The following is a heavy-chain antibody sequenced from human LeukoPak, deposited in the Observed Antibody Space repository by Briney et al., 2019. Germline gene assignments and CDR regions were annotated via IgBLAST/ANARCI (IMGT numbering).Heavy chain of an antibody. J-gene: IGHJ5*02. D-gene: IGHD3-16*01. CDR2: IYHSGNT. Sequence: PSETLSLTCAVSGASISGSGYYWSWIRQPPGKGLEWIGYIYHSGNTNHNPSLKSRVTLSADTSKNQFSLKLSSVTAADTAVYYCARLGGRYIWFDPWGQGTLVTVSS. CDR1: GASISGSGYY. V-gene: IGHV4-61*08. CDR3: ARLGGRYIWFDP.